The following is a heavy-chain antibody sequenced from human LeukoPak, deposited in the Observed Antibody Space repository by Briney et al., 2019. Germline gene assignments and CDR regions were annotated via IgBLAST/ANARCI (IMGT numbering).Heavy chain of an antibody. V-gene: IGHV3-30*18. D-gene: IGHD2-21*02. CDR3: AKALKTWGYCGGDCSNVHTFDF. CDR2: ISFDGSNR. Sequence: PGGSLRLSCAASGFTFSSYGMHWVRQAPGKGRGRVGVISFDGSNRYYADSVNARFTISRDNSKTTVFLQMNSLRAEDTAVYYCAKALKTWGYCGGDCSNVHTFDFWGQGTMVTVSS. CDR1: GFTFSSYG. J-gene: IGHJ3*01.